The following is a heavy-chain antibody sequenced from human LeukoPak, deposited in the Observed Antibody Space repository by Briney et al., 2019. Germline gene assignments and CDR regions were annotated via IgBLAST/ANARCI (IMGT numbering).Heavy chain of an antibody. Sequence: GGSLRLSCAASGFIFSSYAMGWVRQAPGKGLEWVSAISGRGVSTYYADSVKGRFTISRDSSKNTLYLQMNSLRAEDTAVYYCAKVYGSGNYYFPDYWGQGTLVTVSS. J-gene: IGHJ4*02. CDR2: ISGRGVST. V-gene: IGHV3-23*01. D-gene: IGHD3-10*01. CDR1: GFIFSSYA. CDR3: AKVYGSGNYYFPDY.